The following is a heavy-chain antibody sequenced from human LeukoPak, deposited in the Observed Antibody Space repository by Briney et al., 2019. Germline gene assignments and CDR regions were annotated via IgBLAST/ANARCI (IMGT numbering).Heavy chain of an antibody. CDR2: IYYSGST. V-gene: IGHV4-30-4*01. CDR3: ARGTTLMKDIVVVPAALDP. Sequence: SETLSLTGTVSGGSISSGDYYWSWIRQPPGKGLEWIGYIYYSGSTYYNPSLKSRVTISVDTSKNQFSLKLSSVTAADTAVYYCARGTTLMKDIVVVPAALDPWGQGTLVTVSS. CDR1: GGSISSGDYY. D-gene: IGHD2-2*01. J-gene: IGHJ5*02.